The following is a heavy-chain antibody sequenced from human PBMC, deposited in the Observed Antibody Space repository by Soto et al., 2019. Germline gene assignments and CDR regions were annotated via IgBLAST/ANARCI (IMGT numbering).Heavy chain of an antibody. V-gene: IGHV1-69*01. CDR1: GGTFSSYA. D-gene: IGHD1-26*01. CDR3: ASRWELRLYYYGMDV. Sequence: QVQLVQSGAEVKKPGSSVKVSCKASGGTFSSYAISWVRQAPGQGLEWMGGIIPIFGTANYAQKVRGRVTITADESTSTAYMELRSLRSEDTAVYYCASRWELRLYYYGMDVWGQGTTVTVSS. CDR2: IIPIFGTA. J-gene: IGHJ6*02.